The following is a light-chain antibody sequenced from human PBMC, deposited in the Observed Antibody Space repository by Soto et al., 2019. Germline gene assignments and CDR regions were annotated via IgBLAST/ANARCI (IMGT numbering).Light chain of an antibody. CDR1: QSLLHTNGYSY. CDR2: WGS. CDR3: MQALQTPPYT. Sequence: DIVMTQSPLSLSVTPGEPASISCRSSQSLLHTNGYSYFDWYLQKPGQSPQLLIYWGSIRASGVPDRCSGSGSGTDFTLRISRVEAEDVGVYYCMQALQTPPYTFGEGTNLEIK. V-gene: IGKV2-28*01. J-gene: IGKJ2*01.